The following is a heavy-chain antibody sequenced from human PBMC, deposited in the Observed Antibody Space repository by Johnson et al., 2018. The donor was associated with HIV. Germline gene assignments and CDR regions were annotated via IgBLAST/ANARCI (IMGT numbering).Heavy chain of an antibody. CDR2: ISWDGGNS. CDR3: SKDSTTYFYGSGDAFDV. V-gene: IGHV3-43D*03. D-gene: IGHD3-10*01. CDR1: GFTFDHYA. J-gene: IGHJ3*01. Sequence: VQLVESGGAMVQPGGSLRLSCAVSGFTFDHYAMHWVRQVPGKGLEWVSLISWDGGNSYYADSVQGRFTISRDNSKNSLYLQMNSLRPEDTALYYCSKDSTTYFYGSGDAFDVWGHGTIVTVSS.